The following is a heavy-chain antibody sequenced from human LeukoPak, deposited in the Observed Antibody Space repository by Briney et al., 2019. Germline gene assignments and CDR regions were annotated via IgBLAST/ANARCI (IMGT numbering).Heavy chain of an antibody. CDR2: IYGGGGT. CDR3: ATWPGAWYEEDN. D-gene: IGHD6-13*01. V-gene: IGHV3-53*01. CDR1: GFTVSSNY. Sequence: GGSLRLSCAASGFTVSSNYMGWVRQAPGKGLEWVSTIYGGGGTYYADSVKGRFTISRDSSQNALSLQMSSLRAEDTALYYCATWPGAWYEEDNWGQGTLVTVSS. J-gene: IGHJ4*02.